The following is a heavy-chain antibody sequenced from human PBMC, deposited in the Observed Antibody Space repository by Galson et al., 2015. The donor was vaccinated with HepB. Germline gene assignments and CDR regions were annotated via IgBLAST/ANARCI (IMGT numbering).Heavy chain of an antibody. D-gene: IGHD1-26*01. J-gene: IGHJ5*02. CDR2: ISYDGSNK. CDR3: AKRGNSGSYKWFDP. V-gene: IGHV3-30*18. CDR1: GFTFSSYG. Sequence: SLRLSCAASGFTFSSYGMHWVRQAPGKGLEWVAVISYDGSNKWYADSVKGRFTISRDDSKSTLYLQMNSLRDEDTAVYYCAKRGNSGSYKWFDPWGQGTLV.